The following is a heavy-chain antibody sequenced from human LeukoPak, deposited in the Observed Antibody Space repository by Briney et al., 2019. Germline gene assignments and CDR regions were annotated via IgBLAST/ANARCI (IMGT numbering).Heavy chain of an antibody. Sequence: ASVKLLCKASGYTFTSYFISWARQARGQGLEWMGAISAYNGNTNYAQKLQGRVTMTTDTSTSTAYMALRSLRSDDTAVYYCAREGVAGTGYFDYWGQGTLVTVSS. J-gene: IGHJ4*02. CDR2: ISAYNGNT. V-gene: IGHV1-18*01. CDR3: AREGVAGTGYFDY. D-gene: IGHD6-19*01. CDR1: GYTFTSYF.